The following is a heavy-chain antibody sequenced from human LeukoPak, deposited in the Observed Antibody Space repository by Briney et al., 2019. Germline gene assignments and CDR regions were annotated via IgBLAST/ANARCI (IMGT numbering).Heavy chain of an antibody. V-gene: IGHV4-59*01. CDR2: IYYSGST. Sequence: SETLSLTCTVSGGSISSYYWSWIRQPPGKGLEWIGYIYYSGSTNYNPSLKSRVTISVDTSKNQFSLKLSSVTAADTAVYYCARAPRSPAAISDWGQGTLVTVSS. CDR3: ARAPRSPAAISD. J-gene: IGHJ4*02. D-gene: IGHD2-2*02. CDR1: GGSISSYY.